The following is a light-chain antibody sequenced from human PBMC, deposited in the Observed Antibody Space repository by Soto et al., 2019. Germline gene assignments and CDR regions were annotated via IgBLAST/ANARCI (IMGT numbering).Light chain of an antibody. V-gene: IGLV2-23*02. CDR3: CSYAGSNYV. Sequence: QAALQQPAPVSGSPGQSDTITCTGKSSDVGNYNLVSWYQHHPGKAPKLIIYEVSKRPSGVSNRFSGSKSGDTASLTISGLQAEDEADYYCCSYAGSNYVFGTGTKVTVL. J-gene: IGLJ1*01. CDR2: EVS. CDR1: SSDVGNYNL.